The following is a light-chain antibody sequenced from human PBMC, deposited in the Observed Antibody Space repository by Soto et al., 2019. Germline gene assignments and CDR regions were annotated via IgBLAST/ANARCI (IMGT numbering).Light chain of an antibody. CDR3: QQYGSSVYT. V-gene: IGKV3-20*01. CDR1: QSVINSY. CDR2: GAS. Sequence: ETVLTQSPGILSLSPGERATLYCRASQSVINSYLAWYQQTPGQAPRLLIYGASTRATGTPDRFSGSGSGTDFTLTIRRLEPEDSAVYYCQQYGSSVYTFGQGTKLEIK. J-gene: IGKJ2*01.